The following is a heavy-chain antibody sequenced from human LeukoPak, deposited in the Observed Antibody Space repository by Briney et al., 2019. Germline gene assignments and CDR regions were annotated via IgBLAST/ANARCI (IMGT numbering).Heavy chain of an antibody. CDR3: AKIGSSHDFDY. J-gene: IGHJ4*02. V-gene: IGHV1-2*06. CDR2: INPNSGAT. CDR1: GYTFTVYF. Sequence: APMKVSCKASGYTFTVYFIHWVRQAPGQGLEWMGRINPNSGATDYAQKFQGRVTMTRDTSISTAYMELSSLKSDDTAVYYCAKIGSSHDFDYWGQGTLITVSS. D-gene: IGHD1-26*01.